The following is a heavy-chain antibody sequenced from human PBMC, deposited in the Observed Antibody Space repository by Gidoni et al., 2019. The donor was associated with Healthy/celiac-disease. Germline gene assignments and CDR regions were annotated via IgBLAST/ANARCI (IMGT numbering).Heavy chain of an antibody. CDR3: ARGRLVYFDY. CDR2: INHSGST. J-gene: IGHJ4*02. V-gene: IGHV4-34*01. D-gene: IGHD2-8*02. CDR1: GGSFSGYY. Sequence: QVQLQQWGAGLWKPSETLSLTGAVYGGSFSGYYWSWIRQPPGKGLEWIGVINHSGSTNYNPSLKSRVTISVDTSKNQFSLKLSSVTAADTAVYYCARGRLVYFDYWGQGTLVTVSS.